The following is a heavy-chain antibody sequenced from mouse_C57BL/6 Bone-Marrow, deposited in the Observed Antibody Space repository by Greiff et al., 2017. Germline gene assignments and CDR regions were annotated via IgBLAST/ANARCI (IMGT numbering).Heavy chain of an antibody. D-gene: IGHD3-2*02. V-gene: IGHV1-64*01. Sequence: QVQLQQPGAELVMPGASVKLSCKASGYTFTSYWMHWVKQRPGQGLEWIGMIHPNSGSTNYNEKFKSKATLTVDKSSSTAYMQLSSLTSEDSAVYYCAREDSSGYLFAYRGQGTLVTVSA. CDR3: AREDSSGYLFAY. CDR1: GYTFTSYW. J-gene: IGHJ3*01. CDR2: IHPNSGST.